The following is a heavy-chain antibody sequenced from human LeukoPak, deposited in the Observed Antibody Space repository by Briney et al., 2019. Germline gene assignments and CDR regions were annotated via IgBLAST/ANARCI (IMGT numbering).Heavy chain of an antibody. CDR1: GYTFTSYD. D-gene: IGHD5-12*01. V-gene: IGHV1-8*03. Sequence: ASVKVSCKASGYTFTSYDINWARQATGQGLEWMGWMNPNSGNTDYAQKFQGRFTITINTSISTAYMELSSLRSEDTAVYYCARAFGGHDEWYYFDYWGQGTLVTVSS. CDR2: MNPNSGNT. CDR3: ARAFGGHDEWYYFDY. J-gene: IGHJ4*02.